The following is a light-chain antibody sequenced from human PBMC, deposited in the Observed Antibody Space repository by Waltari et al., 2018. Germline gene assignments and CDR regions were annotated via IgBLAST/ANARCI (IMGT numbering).Light chain of an antibody. Sequence: QSALTQPPSASGPPGQSVTISCTGTNSDIDNFQYVSWYQQHPGKAPRLIIYDFTKRPSYVPNRSSDSNSVNIASLTVSYLQADDEADYFCCSFSGGNDLLFGGGTKLTVL. CDR2: DFT. V-gene: IGLV2-8*01. CDR3: CSFSGGNDLL. J-gene: IGLJ2*01. CDR1: NSDIDNFQY.